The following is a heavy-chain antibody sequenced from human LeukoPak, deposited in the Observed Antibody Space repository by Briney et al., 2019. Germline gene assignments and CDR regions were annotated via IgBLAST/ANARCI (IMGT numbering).Heavy chain of an antibody. CDR1: GYTFTDYY. CDR3: ATSGQQWLVPHF. Sequence: ASVKVSCKASGYTFTDYYMHWVRQAPGQGLEWMGWINPNSGGTNYAQKFQGRVTMTRDTSISTAYMELSSLKSDDTAVYYCATSGQQWLVPHFWGQGTLVTASS. J-gene: IGHJ4*02. CDR2: INPNSGGT. V-gene: IGHV1-2*02. D-gene: IGHD6-19*01.